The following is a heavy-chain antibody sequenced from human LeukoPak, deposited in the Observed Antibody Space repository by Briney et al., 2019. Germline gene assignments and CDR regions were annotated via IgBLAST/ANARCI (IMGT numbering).Heavy chain of an antibody. CDR1: GFTFSSYG. D-gene: IGHD6-13*01. CDR3: AKGSTKQQLVRHPGYYYYYMDV. Sequence: GRSLRLSCAASGFTFSSYGMHWVRQAPGKGLEWVSYISSSGSTIYYADSVKGRFTISRDNAKNSLYLQMNSLRAEDTAVYYCAKGSTKQQLVRHPGYYYYYMDVWGKGTTVTVSS. V-gene: IGHV3-48*04. J-gene: IGHJ6*03. CDR2: ISSSGSTI.